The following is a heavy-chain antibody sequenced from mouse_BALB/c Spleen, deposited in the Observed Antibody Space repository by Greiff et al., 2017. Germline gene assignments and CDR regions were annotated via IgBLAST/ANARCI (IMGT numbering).Heavy chain of an antibody. Sequence: EVKLQESGAELVRSGASVKLSCTASGFNIKDYYMHWVKQRPEQGLEWIGWIDPENGDTEYAPKFQGKATMTADTSSNTAYLQLSSLTSEDTAVYYCNAGESLLRLGAMDYWGQGTSVTVSS. CDR2: IDPENGDT. D-gene: IGHD1-2*01. V-gene: IGHV14-4*02. J-gene: IGHJ4*01. CDR1: GFNIKDYY. CDR3: NAGESLLRLGAMDY.